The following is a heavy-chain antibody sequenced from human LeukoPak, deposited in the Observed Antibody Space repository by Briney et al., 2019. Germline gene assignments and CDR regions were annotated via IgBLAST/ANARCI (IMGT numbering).Heavy chain of an antibody. CDR2: INPNSGGT. CDR1: GYTFTGYY. V-gene: IGHV1-2*02. J-gene: IGHJ4*02. CDR3: ARVSSSGYYSPFDY. D-gene: IGHD3-22*01. Sequence: ASVKVSCKASGYTFTGYYMHWVRQAPGQGLEWMGWINPNSGGTNYAQKFQGRVTMTRDTSISTAYMELSRLRSDDTAVYYCARVSSSGYYSPFDYWGQGTLVTVPS.